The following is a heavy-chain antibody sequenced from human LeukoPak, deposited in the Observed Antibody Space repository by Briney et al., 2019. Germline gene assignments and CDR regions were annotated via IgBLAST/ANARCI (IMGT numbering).Heavy chain of an antibody. D-gene: IGHD5-18*01. Sequence: GGSLRLSCTASGFTFGDYAMSWVRQAPGKGLEWVGFIRSKAYGGTTEYAASVKGRFTISRDDSKSIAYLQMNSLKTEDTAVYYCTRHTAMMYWGQGTLVTVSS. V-gene: IGHV3-49*04. J-gene: IGHJ4*02. CDR2: IRSKAYGGTT. CDR1: GFTFGDYA. CDR3: TRHTAMMY.